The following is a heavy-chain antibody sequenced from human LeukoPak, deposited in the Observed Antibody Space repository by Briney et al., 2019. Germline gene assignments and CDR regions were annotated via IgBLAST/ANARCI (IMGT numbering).Heavy chain of an antibody. J-gene: IGHJ5*02. CDR3: ARARDDSIGSRWFDP. CDR2: IKPSGGTT. D-gene: IGHD3-22*01. Sequence: GASVKVSCTASGYTFTSYQMHWVRQAPGQGLEWMGTIKPSGGTTTYAQKFQGRVTMTWDTSTSTVYLELSTLGSEDTAVYYCARARDDSIGSRWFDPWGQGTLVTVSS. CDR1: GYTFTSYQ. V-gene: IGHV1-46*01.